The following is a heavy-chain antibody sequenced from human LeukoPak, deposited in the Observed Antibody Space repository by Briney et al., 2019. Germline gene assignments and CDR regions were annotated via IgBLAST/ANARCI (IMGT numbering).Heavy chain of an antibody. J-gene: IGHJ4*02. Sequence: GESLKISCKGSGYSFTSYWIGWVRQIPGKGLEWMGIIYPGDSDTRYSPSFQGQVTISADKSISTAYLQWSSLKASDTAMYYCARPAYCSGGSCYSYYFDYWGQGTLVTVSS. CDR3: ARPAYCSGGSCYSYYFDY. CDR2: IYPGDSDT. D-gene: IGHD2-15*01. CDR1: GYSFTSYW. V-gene: IGHV5-51*01.